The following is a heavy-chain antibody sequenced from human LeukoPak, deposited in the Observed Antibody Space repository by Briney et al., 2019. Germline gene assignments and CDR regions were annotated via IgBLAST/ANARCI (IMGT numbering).Heavy chain of an antibody. V-gene: IGHV3-21*01. J-gene: IGHJ4*02. CDR1: GFTFSSYS. CDR3: AREILRQWPD. Sequence: PGGSLRLSCAASGFTFSSYSMNWVRRAPGKGLEWVSSISSSSSYIYYADSVKGRFTISRDNAKNSLYLQMNSLRAEDTAVYYCAREILRQWPDWGQGTLVTVSS. D-gene: IGHD6-19*01. CDR2: ISSSSSYI.